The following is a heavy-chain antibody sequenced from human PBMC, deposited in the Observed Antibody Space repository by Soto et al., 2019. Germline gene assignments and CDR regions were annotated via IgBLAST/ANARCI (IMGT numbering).Heavy chain of an antibody. D-gene: IGHD2-2*01. J-gene: IGHJ5*02. CDR1: GFTFISSA. Sequence: EVHLLESGGALVQPGGSLRLSCAASGFTFISSAMNWVRQAPGKGLEWVSIIGAGGANIYYADSVKGRFTISRDDSKNTVYLQMNTLRAEDTATYYWVFHFNNDQSSSWGQGTQVIVSS. CDR3: VFHFNNDQSSS. CDR2: IGAGGANI. V-gene: IGHV3-23*01.